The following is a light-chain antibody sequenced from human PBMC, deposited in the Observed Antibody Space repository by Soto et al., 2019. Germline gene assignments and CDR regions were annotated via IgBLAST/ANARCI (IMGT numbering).Light chain of an antibody. CDR1: QGISSY. CDR2: AAS. CDR3: QQFNSPLT. Sequence: IQLTQSPSSLSASIGDRVTITCRASQGISSYLAWYQQKPGKVPKLLIYAASTLQSGVPSRFSGGGSGTDFTLTISSLQPEDFATYYCQQFNSPLTFGGGTKVEIK. J-gene: IGKJ4*01. V-gene: IGKV1-9*01.